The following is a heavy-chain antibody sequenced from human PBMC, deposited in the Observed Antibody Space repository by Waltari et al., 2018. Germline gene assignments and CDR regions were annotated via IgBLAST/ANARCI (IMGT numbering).Heavy chain of an antibody. CDR2: IFSNDEK. CDR3: ARIPTDRYYYYYMDV. Sequence: QVTLKESGPVLVKPTETLTLTCTVSGFSLSNARMGVSWIRQPPGKALEWLAHIFSNDEKSYSTSLKSRLTIAKDTSKSQVVLTMTNMDPVDTATYYCARIPTDRYYYYYMDVWGKGTTVTVSS. V-gene: IGHV2-26*01. J-gene: IGHJ6*03. CDR1: GFSLSNARMG.